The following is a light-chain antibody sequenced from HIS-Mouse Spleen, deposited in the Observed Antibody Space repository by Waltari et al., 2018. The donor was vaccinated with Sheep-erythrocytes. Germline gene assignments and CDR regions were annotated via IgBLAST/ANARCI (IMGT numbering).Light chain of an antibody. CDR2: AAS. V-gene: IGKV1-39*01. CDR1: QSISSH. CDR3: QQSYSTPPLT. Sequence: DIQMTQSPSSLSASVGDRVTITCRASQSISSHLNWYQQKPGKAPKLLIYAASSSQSGVASRFSGSGSGTDFTLTISSLQPEDFATYYCQQSYSTPPLTFGGGTKVEIK. J-gene: IGKJ4*01.